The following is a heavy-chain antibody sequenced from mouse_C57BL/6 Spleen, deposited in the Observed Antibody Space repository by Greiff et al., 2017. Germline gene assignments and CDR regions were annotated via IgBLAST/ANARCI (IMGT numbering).Heavy chain of an antibody. CDR2: IDPETGGT. J-gene: IGHJ2*01. Sequence: QVQLQQSGAELVRPGASVTLSCTASGYTFTDYEMHWVKQTPVHGLEWIGAIDPETGGTAYNQKFKGKAILTADKSSSTAYMELRSLTSEDSAVYYCTRPYYGRGAYFDYWGQGTTLTVSS. D-gene: IGHD1-1*01. CDR1: GYTFTDYE. CDR3: TRPYYGRGAYFDY. V-gene: IGHV1-15*01.